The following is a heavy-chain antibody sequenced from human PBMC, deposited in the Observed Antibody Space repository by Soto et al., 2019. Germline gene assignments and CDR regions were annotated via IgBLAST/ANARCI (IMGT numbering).Heavy chain of an antibody. J-gene: IGHJ5*02. CDR1: GGSISSSSYY. V-gene: IGHV4-39*01. CDR2: IYYSGST. CDR3: ARSLASIAVAGNWFDP. Sequence: SETLSLTCTVSGGSISSSSYYWGWIRQPPGKGLEWIGSIYYSGSTYYNPSLKSRVTISVDTSKNQFSLKLSSVTAAVTAVYYCARSLASIAVAGNWFDPWGQVTLVTVSS. D-gene: IGHD6-19*01.